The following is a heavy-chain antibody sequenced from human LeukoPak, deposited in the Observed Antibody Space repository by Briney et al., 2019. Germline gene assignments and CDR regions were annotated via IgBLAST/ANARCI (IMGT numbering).Heavy chain of an antibody. D-gene: IGHD3-22*01. J-gene: IGHJ4*02. V-gene: IGHV3-49*04. CDR2: IRSKAYGGTT. CDR1: GFTFGDYG. Sequence: PGRSLRLSCIGSGFTFGDYGMSWVRQAPGKGLEWVGFIRSKAYGGTTEYAASVKGRFTISRGDSRSIAYLQMNSLKTEDTAVYYCTRGDYYDNSGYYLLFDYWGQGTLVTVSS. CDR3: TRGDYYDNSGYYLLFDY.